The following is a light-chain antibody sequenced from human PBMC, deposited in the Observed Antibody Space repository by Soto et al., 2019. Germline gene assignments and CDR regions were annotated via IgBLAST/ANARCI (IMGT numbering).Light chain of an antibody. CDR3: SSYTSSSPWV. Sequence: QSALTQPASVSGSPGQSITISCTGTSSDAGGYNFVSWYQQHPGKAPKLMIYEVSYRPSGVSNRFSGSKSGNTASLTISGLQAEDEADYYCSSYTSSSPWVFGGGTKVTVL. CDR2: EVS. V-gene: IGLV2-14*01. CDR1: SSDAGGYNF. J-gene: IGLJ3*02.